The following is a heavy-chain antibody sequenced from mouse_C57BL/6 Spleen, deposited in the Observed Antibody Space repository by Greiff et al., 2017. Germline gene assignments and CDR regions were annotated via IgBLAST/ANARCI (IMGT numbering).Heavy chain of an antibody. CDR2: INPNNGGT. CDR3: AAYYSNPFAY. D-gene: IGHD2-5*01. V-gene: IGHV1-22*01. J-gene: IGHJ3*01. Sequence: EVQRVESGPELVKPGASVKMSCKASGYTFTDYNMHWVKQSHGKSLEWIGYINPNNGGTSYNQKFKGKATLTVNKSSSTAYMELRSLTSEDSAVYYCAAYYSNPFAYWGQGTLVTVSA. CDR1: GYTFTDYN.